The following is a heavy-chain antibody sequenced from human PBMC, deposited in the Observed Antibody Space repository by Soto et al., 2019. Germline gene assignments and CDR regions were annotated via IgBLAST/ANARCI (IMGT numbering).Heavy chain of an antibody. CDR1: GYTFISYG. D-gene: IGHD3-10*01. CDR2: ISAYNGNT. J-gene: IGHJ4*02. CDR3: ARDFRAGIYYGSGSSIDY. V-gene: IGHV1-18*01. Sequence: QVQLVQSGAEVMKPGASVKVSCKASGYTFISYGINWVRQAPGQGLEWMGWISAYNGNTNYAQKLQGRVTMTTDTSTSTAYMGLRSLRSDDTAVYYCARDFRAGIYYGSGSSIDYWGQGTLVTVSS.